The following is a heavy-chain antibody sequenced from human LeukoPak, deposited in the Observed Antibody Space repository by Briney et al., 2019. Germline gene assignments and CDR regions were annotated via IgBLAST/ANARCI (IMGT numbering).Heavy chain of an antibody. J-gene: IGHJ5*02. Sequence: GGSLRLSCAASGFTFSSYSMNWVRQAAGKGLEWVSSISSSSSYIYYADSVKGRFTISRDNAKNSLYLQMNSLRAEDTAVYYCARAGMDCSSTSCYRLDLDPWGQGTLVTVSS. CDR1: GFTFSSYS. V-gene: IGHV3-21*01. CDR3: ARAGMDCSSTSCYRLDLDP. CDR2: ISSSSSYI. D-gene: IGHD2-2*01.